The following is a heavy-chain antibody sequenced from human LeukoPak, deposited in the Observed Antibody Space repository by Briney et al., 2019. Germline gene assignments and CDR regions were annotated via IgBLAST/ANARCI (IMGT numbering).Heavy chain of an antibody. CDR2: INPNSGGT. Sequence: ASVKVSCKASGYTFTGYYMHWVRQAPGQGLEWRGWINPNSGGTNYAQKFQGRVTMTRDTSISTAYMELSRLRSDDTAVYYCARELDYYGSGSLDYWGQGTLVTVSS. J-gene: IGHJ4*02. V-gene: IGHV1-2*02. CDR3: ARELDYYGSGSLDY. CDR1: GYTFTGYY. D-gene: IGHD3-10*01.